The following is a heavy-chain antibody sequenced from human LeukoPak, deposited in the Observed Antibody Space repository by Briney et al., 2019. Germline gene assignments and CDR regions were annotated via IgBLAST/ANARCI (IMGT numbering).Heavy chain of an antibody. CDR2: IWSDSSTQ. V-gene: IGHV3-33*01. CDR1: GFTFSSYG. Sequence: PGRSLRLSCAASGFTFSSYGMHWVREAPGKGRELVAVIWSDSSTQYYAGSVKGRFTISRDTSKNTLYLQMISLRAEDKAVYYCAREEAGVDYWGQGTLVTVSS. J-gene: IGHJ4*02. D-gene: IGHD3-10*01. CDR3: AREEAGVDY.